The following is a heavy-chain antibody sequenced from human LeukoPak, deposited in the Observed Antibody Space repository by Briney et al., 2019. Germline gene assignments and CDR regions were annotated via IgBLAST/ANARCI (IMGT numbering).Heavy chain of an antibody. J-gene: IGHJ4*02. CDR3: ARVAYCGGDCYSSIRHGDFDY. CDR1: AYTFTSYG. Sequence: ASVKVSCKASAYTFTSYGIHWVRQVPGQGLEWMGWISANSGNTNYVQKLQGRVTMTTDTSTTTAYMELRNLRSDDTAVYYCARVAYCGGDCYSSIRHGDFDYWGQGTLVTVSS. CDR2: ISANSGNT. D-gene: IGHD2-21*02. V-gene: IGHV1-18*01.